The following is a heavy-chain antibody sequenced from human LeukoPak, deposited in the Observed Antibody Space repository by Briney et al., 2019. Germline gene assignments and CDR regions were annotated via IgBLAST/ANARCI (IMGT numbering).Heavy chain of an antibody. D-gene: IGHD1-26*01. V-gene: IGHV4-39*01. J-gene: IGHJ4*02. CDR2: ISYSGSA. CDR3: ARQRAGGASTNFDY. CDR1: GGSISSGDYY. Sequence: SETLSLTCTVSGGSISSGDYYWSWIRQPPGKGLEWIGFISYSGSAYYNPSLKSRVTISVDTSKNQFSLKLSSVTAADTAVYYCARQRAGGASTNFDYWGQGTLVTVSS.